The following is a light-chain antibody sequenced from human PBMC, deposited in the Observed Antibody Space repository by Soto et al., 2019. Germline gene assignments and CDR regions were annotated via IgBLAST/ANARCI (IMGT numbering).Light chain of an antibody. CDR3: QQYNNWPLT. CDR1: QSVSTK. V-gene: IGKV3-15*01. Sequence: EIVMTQSPATLSVSPGEIATLSCRASQSVSTKLAWYQHKVGQAPRLLVSGSSTRATGIPARFSGSGSGTEFTLTISSLQSEDLAVYYCQQYNNWPLTFGGGTKVDI. J-gene: IGKJ4*01. CDR2: GSS.